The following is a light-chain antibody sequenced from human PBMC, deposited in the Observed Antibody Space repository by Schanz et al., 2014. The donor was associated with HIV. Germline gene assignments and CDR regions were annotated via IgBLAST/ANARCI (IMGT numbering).Light chain of an antibody. J-gene: IGKJ4*01. CDR3: QQLASYPLT. V-gene: IGKV3-20*01. CDR1: QSLSSTY. CDR2: GAS. Sequence: IVLTQSPGTLSLSPGERATLSCRASQSLSSTYLAWYQQKPGQPPRLLIYGASTRATGIPARFSGSGSGTDFTLTISSLQPEDFATYYCQQLASYPLTSGGGTKVEIK.